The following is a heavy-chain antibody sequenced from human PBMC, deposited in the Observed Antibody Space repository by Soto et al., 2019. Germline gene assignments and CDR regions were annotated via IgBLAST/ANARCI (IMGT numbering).Heavy chain of an antibody. CDR1: GGTFSSYS. CDR2: IIPIFGTA. D-gene: IGHD1-26*01. J-gene: IGHJ4*02. V-gene: IGHV1-69*01. Sequence: QVQLVQSGAEVKKPGSSVKVSCKASGGTFSSYSLNWVRQAPGQGLEWMGEIIPIFGTANYAQKFQGRVTITADESTRTAYMELSSLRSEDTAVYYCARDGGRHSGGIDSWGQGTLVTVSS. CDR3: ARDGGRHSGGIDS.